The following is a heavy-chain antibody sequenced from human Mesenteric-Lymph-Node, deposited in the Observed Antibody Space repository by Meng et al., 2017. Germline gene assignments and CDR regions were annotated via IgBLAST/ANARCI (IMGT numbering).Heavy chain of an antibody. CDR3: VRGDWFDP. Sequence: VQLVQAGSELKKHGGSVKVSCKASGYTLTTYAMNWVRQAPGQGLEWMGWINTNTGNPTYAQGFTGRFVFSLDTSVNMAYLQITSLKAEDTAVYYCVRGDWFDPWGQGTLVTVSS. CDR1: GYTLTTYA. J-gene: IGHJ5*02. V-gene: IGHV7-4-1*04. CDR2: INTNTGNP.